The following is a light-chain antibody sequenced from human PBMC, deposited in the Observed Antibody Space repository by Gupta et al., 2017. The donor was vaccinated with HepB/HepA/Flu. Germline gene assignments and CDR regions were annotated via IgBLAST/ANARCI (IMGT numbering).Light chain of an antibody. V-gene: IGLV3-25*03. CDR1: ELRKKS. Sequence: SCMLTHPPSLSRSPGQTARITCSGNELRKKSGYWFQQKPGQAPIMVIYKDAERPSGIPERFSDSSSGTIVTLTISRVQEEDEADYYCQSADSTGNYQVFGGGTNLTVL. CDR3: QSADSTGNYQV. J-gene: IGLJ3*02. CDR2: KDA.